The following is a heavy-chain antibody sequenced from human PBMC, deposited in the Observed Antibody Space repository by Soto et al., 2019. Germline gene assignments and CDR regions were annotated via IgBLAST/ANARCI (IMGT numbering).Heavy chain of an antibody. V-gene: IGHV4-31*03. CDR3: AKGVRGVPNWFDP. D-gene: IGHD3-10*01. Sequence: QVQLQESGPGLVRPSQTLSLSCTVSGGSISNSANHWSWIRQHPVAGLERIGYIYSSGGTYYSPSPKGRVTMSIDASKNPCSLKLSSVTAADTAVYYCAKGVRGVPNWFDPWGQGTLVTVSS. J-gene: IGHJ5*02. CDR2: IYSSGGT. CDR1: GGSISNSANH.